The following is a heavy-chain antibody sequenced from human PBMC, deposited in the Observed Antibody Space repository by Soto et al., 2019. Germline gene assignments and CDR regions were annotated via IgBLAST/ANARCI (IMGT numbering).Heavy chain of an antibody. CDR2: IGSAGDT. CDR1: GFTFKNND. CDR3: STLGYCSTSSCYRSTFFDF. V-gene: IGHV3-13*01. J-gene: IGHJ4*02. D-gene: IGHD2-2*02. Sequence: PGGSLRLSCAASGFTFKNNDMHWVRQETGKGLEWVSSIGSAGDTYYLGSVKGRFTISRDESKNTLYLQMSSLKTEDTAVYYCSTLGYCSTSSCYRSTFFDFWGQGALVTVSS.